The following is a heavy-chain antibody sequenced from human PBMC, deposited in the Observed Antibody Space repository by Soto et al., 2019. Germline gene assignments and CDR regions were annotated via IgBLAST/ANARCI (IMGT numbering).Heavy chain of an antibody. V-gene: IGHV4-59*01. CDR3: ARVVIAPGNYYYYYMDV. Sequence: SETLSLTCTVSGGSISSYYWSWIRQPPGKGLEWIGYIYYSGSTNYNPSLKSRVTISVDTSKNQFSLKLSSVTAADTAVYYCARVVIAPGNYYYYYMDVWGKGTTVTVSS. D-gene: IGHD2-15*01. J-gene: IGHJ6*03. CDR1: GGSISSYY. CDR2: IYYSGST.